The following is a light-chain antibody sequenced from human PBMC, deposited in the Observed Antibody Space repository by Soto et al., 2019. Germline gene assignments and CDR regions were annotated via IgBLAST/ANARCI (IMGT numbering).Light chain of an antibody. CDR1: SSDVGSYNY. J-gene: IGLJ2*01. CDR3: SSYTSSSAVL. Sequence: QSALTQPASVSGSPGQSITISCTGTSSDVGSYNYVSWYQQHPGKAPKLMIYDVSNRPSGVSNRFSGSKSGSTASLTISGLQSEDEADYYCSSYTSSSAVLFGGGTKVTVL. V-gene: IGLV2-14*01. CDR2: DVS.